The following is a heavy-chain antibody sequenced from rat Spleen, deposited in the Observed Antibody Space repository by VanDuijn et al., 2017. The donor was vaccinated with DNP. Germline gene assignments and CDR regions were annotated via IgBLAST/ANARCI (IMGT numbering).Heavy chain of an antibody. CDR2: ISNGGDKT. CDR1: GFIFSNYW. Sequence: EVQLVESGGGPVQPGRSLKLSCVASGFIFSNYWMTWIRQAPGKGLEWVASISNGGDKTFYRDSVKGRFTISRDNAKITLYLHMDSLRSEDTATYYCATRATVATGFAYWGQGTLVTVSS. J-gene: IGHJ3*01. V-gene: IGHV5-31*01. D-gene: IGHD1-3*01. CDR3: ATRATVATGFAY.